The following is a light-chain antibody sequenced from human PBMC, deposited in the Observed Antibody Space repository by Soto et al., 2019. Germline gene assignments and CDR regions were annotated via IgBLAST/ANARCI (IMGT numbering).Light chain of an antibody. Sequence: ATQMTQSPSSLSASVGDRVTIACRASQGIRTELGWYQQKAGEAPKLLIYAASTLQSGVPPRFSGSGSGTDFTLTISSLQPEDFATYYCLQDYDYPRTFGQGTKGEMK. V-gene: IGKV1-6*01. CDR2: AAS. CDR1: QGIRTE. J-gene: IGKJ1*01. CDR3: LQDYDYPRT.